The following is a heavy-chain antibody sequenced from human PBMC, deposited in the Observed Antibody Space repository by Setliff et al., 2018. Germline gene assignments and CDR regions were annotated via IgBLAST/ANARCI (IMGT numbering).Heavy chain of an antibody. V-gene: IGHV4-39*07. CDR1: GGSISSSSYY. D-gene: IGHD3-3*01. CDR2: IHHTGTT. J-gene: IGHJ6*03. CDR3: ARDVGASFWTVYHAVLPMDV. Sequence: SETLSLTCTVSGGSISSSSYYWGWIRQSPGKGLEWIGSIHHTGTTFYNPSLESRVTISIDTSKKSFSLLLTSVTAADTAVYFCARDVGASFWTVYHAVLPMDVWGKGTTVTVSS.